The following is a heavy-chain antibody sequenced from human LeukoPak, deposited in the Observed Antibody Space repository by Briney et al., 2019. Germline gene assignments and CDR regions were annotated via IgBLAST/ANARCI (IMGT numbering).Heavy chain of an antibody. CDR1: GFTFIMSA. J-gene: IGHJ4*02. Sequence: SVKVSCKATGFTFIMSAVQWVRQARGQRLEWIGWIVVGSGNTNYAQKFQERVTITRDMSTSTAYMELGSLRSEDTAVYYCARVMGGYSGYDYHYWGQGTLVTVSS. CDR2: IVVGSGNT. V-gene: IGHV1-58*01. CDR3: ARVMGGYSGYDYHY. D-gene: IGHD5-12*01.